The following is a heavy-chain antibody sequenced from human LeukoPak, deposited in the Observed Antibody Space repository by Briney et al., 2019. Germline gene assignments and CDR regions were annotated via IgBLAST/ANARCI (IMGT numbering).Heavy chain of an antibody. Sequence: PSETLSLTCTVSGGSISSSSYYWGWIRQPPGKGLEWIGSIYYSGSTYYNPSLKSRVTISVDTSKNQFSLKLSSVTAADTAVYYCAKASSSWYVERFDYWGQGTLVTVSS. V-gene: IGHV4-39*07. CDR1: GGSISSSSYY. CDR2: IYYSGST. D-gene: IGHD6-13*01. CDR3: AKASSSWYVERFDY. J-gene: IGHJ4*02.